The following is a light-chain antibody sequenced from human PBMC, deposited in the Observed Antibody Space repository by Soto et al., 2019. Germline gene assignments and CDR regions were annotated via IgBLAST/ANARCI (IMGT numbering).Light chain of an antibody. CDR1: SSDVGSYDY. Sequence: QSVLTQPASVSRSPGQSITFSCTGTSSDVGSYDYVSWHQQHPGKAPKLIIYDVNNRPSGVPSRFSGSKSGNTASLIISGLQTEDEADYYCCAYSTSGTHVFGTGTKLTVL. V-gene: IGLV2-14*03. CDR2: DVN. J-gene: IGLJ1*01. CDR3: CAYSTSGTHV.